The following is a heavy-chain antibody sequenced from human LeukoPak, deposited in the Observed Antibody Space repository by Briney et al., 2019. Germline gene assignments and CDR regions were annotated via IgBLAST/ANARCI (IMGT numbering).Heavy chain of an antibody. CDR2: IYHSGST. V-gene: IGHV4-38-2*02. Sequence: SETLSLTCTVSGHSIRSGYYWGWIRQPPGKGLEWIATIYHSGSTYYNPSLKSRVTISIDTSKNQFSLILTSVTAADTAVYYCARDGWGLGSGSRVLFDYWGQGTLVTVSP. D-gene: IGHD3-10*01. CDR3: ARDGWGLGSGSRVLFDY. CDR1: GHSIRSGYY. J-gene: IGHJ4*02.